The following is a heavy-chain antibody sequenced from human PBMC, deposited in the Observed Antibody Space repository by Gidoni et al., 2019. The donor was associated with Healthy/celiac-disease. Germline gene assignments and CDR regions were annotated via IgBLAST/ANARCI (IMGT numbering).Heavy chain of an antibody. CDR3: ARDPSAIPLDY. CDR1: SYG. CDR2: ISAYNGNT. D-gene: IGHD2-21*02. J-gene: IGHJ4*02. Sequence: QVQLVQSGAEVKKPGASVKVSSSYGLSWVRQAPGQGLEWMGWISAYNGNTNYAQKLQGRVTMTTDTSTSTAYMELRSLRSDDTAVYYCARDPSAIPLDYWGQGTLVTVSS. V-gene: IGHV1-18*01.